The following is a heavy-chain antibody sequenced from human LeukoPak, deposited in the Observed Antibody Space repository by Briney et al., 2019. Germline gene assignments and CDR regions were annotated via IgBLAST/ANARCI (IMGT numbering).Heavy chain of an antibody. V-gene: IGHV4-39*07. J-gene: IGHJ4*02. Sequence: PSETLSLTCTVSGGSISSSSYYWGWIRQPPGKGLEWIGSIYYSGSTYYNPSLKSRVTISVDTSKNQFSLKLSSVTAADTAVYYCARDGHYSSSPKGYWGQGTLVTVSS. CDR1: GGSISSSSYY. D-gene: IGHD6-13*01. CDR2: IYYSGST. CDR3: ARDGHYSSSPKGY.